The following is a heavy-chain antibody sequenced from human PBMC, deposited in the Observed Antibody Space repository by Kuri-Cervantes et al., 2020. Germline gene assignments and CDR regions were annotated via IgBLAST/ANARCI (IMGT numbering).Heavy chain of an antibody. D-gene: IGHD2-15*01. Sequence: SETLSLTCTVSGGSISSSSYYWGWIRQPPGKGLEWIGSIYYSGSTYYNPSLKSRVTISVDTSKNQFSLKLSSVTAADTAVYYCAISLYCSGGSCYSVPFDYWGQGTRVTGSS. CDR1: GGSISSSSYY. J-gene: IGHJ4*02. CDR3: AISLYCSGGSCYSVPFDY. CDR2: IYYSGST. V-gene: IGHV4-39*07.